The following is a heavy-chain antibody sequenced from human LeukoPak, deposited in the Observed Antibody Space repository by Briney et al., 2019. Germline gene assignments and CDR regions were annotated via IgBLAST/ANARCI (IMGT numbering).Heavy chain of an antibody. J-gene: IGHJ5*02. D-gene: IGHD5-18*01. CDR1: GFTFSSYS. CDR2: ISSSSSTI. CDR3: ARDNGYSYENWFDP. Sequence: PGGSLRLSCVASGFTFSSYSMNWVRQAPGKGLEWVSYISSSSSTIYYADSVKGRFTISRDNAKNSLYLQINSLRAEDTAVYYCARDNGYSYENWFDPWGQGTLVTVSS. V-gene: IGHV3-48*01.